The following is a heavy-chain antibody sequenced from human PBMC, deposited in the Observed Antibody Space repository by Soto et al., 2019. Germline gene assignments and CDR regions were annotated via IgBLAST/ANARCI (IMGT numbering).Heavy chain of an antibody. Sequence: QVQLQESGPGLVKPSQTLSLTCTVSGGSISSGGYYWAWIRQNPGKGLEWIGCIHHSGSTYYNPSLKRRVTISVDTSKNHFSLKLSSVTAADTAVYYCARDGGASSSSLWDSWGQGTLVTVSS. J-gene: IGHJ4*02. CDR2: IHHSGST. D-gene: IGHD6-6*01. V-gene: IGHV4-31*03. CDR3: ARDGGASSSSLWDS. CDR1: GGSISSGGYY.